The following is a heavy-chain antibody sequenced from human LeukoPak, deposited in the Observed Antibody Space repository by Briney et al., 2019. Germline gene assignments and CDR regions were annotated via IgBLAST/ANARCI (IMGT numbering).Heavy chain of an antibody. D-gene: IGHD3-10*01. V-gene: IGHV4-59*01. CDR3: ARARKGRKTDVDY. CDR1: GGSISSYY. CDR2: IYYSGTT. J-gene: IGHJ4*02. Sequence: SETLSLTCTVSGGSISSYYWSWIRQPPGKGLEWIGYIYYSGTTNYNPSLKSRVTISVDTSKNQFSLKLSSVTAADTAVYYCARARKGRKTDVDYWGQGTLVTVSS.